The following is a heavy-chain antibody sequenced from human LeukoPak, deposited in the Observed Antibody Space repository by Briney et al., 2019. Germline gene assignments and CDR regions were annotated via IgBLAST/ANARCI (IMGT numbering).Heavy chain of an antibody. CDR1: GFTFSGYS. Sequence: GGSLRLSCAASGFTFSGYSMNWVRQAPGKGLEWVSSISSSSSYIYYADSVKGRFTISRDNSKNTLYLQMNSLRAEDTAVYYCAKDSGIQLWLEAIDYWGQGTLVTVSS. D-gene: IGHD5-18*01. CDR3: AKDSGIQLWLEAIDY. V-gene: IGHV3-21*04. J-gene: IGHJ4*02. CDR2: ISSSSSYI.